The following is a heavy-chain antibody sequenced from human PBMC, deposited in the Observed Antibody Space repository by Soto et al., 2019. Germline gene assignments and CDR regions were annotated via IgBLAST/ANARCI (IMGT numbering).Heavy chain of an antibody. CDR2: IYPGDSDT. J-gene: IGHJ6*02. CDR1: GYSFTSYW. CDR3: ARTAAAGKYYYGTDV. V-gene: IGHV5-51*01. D-gene: IGHD6-13*01. Sequence: GESLKISCKGSGYSFTSYWIGWVCQMPGKGLEWMGIIYPGDSDTRYSPSFQGQVTISADKSISTAYLQWSSLKAPDTAMYYCARTAAAGKYYYGTDVWGQGTTVTVSS.